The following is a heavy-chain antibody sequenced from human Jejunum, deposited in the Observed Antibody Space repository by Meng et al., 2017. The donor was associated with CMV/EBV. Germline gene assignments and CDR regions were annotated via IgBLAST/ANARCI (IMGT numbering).Heavy chain of an antibody. J-gene: IGHJ5*02. V-gene: IGHV3-33*03. CDR3: AKGGSGSYDWFDP. Sequence: VASGFTFSKFGMHWVRQAPGKGLEWVAVIWGDGSEKYYSDSVKGRFTIFRDNPRNTLNLQMNSLRPDDTARYFCAKGGSGSYDWFDPWGQGTLVTVSS. CDR1: GFTFSKFG. CDR2: IWGDGSEK. D-gene: IGHD1-26*01.